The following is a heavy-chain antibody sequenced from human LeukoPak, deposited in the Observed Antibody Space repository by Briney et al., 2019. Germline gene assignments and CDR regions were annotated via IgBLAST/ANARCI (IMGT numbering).Heavy chain of an antibody. Sequence: GGSLRLSCAASGFTFSSYSMNWVRQAPGKGLEWVSYISSSSSTIYYADSVKGRFTISRDNAKNSLYLQMNSLRAEDTAVYYCARADRTGTVDYWGQGTLVTVSS. V-gene: IGHV3-48*01. CDR2: ISSSSSTI. CDR3: ARADRTGTVDY. CDR1: GFTFSSYS. J-gene: IGHJ4*02. D-gene: IGHD1-7*01.